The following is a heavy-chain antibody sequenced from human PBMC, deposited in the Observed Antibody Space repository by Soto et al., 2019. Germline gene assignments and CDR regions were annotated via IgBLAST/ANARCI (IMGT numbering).Heavy chain of an antibody. CDR2: ISPYNGNT. CDR3: ARGTCVGGRVAFDI. D-gene: IGHD1-1*01. J-gene: IGHJ3*02. V-gene: IGHV1-18*01. Sequence: QVQLVQSGTEVKKPGASVKVSCKASGYTFTTYGISWVRQAPGQGLEWMGWISPYNGNTNYAQSRQGRVMLTADTFTSTAKMELRSLRSDDTAVYYCARGTCVGGRVAFDIWGQGTMVTVSS. CDR1: GYTFTTYG.